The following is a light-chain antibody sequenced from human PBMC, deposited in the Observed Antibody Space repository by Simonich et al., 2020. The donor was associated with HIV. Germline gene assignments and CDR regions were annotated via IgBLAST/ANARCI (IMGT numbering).Light chain of an antibody. CDR1: QSISNN. Sequence: EIMMTQSPATLSVSPGERATLSCRASQSISNNLAWYQQKPGQAPRLLIYGASTRATGIPARFSGSGSGTEFTLNISSMQSEDFAVYYCQQRSNWPLTFGPGTKVDIK. J-gene: IGKJ3*01. CDR2: GAS. CDR3: QQRSNWPLT. V-gene: IGKV3-15*01.